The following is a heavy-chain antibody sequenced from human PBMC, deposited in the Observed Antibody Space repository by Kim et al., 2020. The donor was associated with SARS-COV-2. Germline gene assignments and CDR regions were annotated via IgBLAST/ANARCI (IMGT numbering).Heavy chain of an antibody. J-gene: IGHJ3*02. D-gene: IGHD6-19*01. CDR1: GGSISSSSYY. CDR2: IYYSGST. Sequence: SETLSLTCTVSGGSISSSSYYWGWIRQPPGKGLEWIGSIYYSGSTYYNPSLKSRVTISVDTSKNQFSLKLSSVTAADTAVYYCARHPKSETTARTDYSSGWYSGPHGAFDIWGQGTMVTVSS. V-gene: IGHV4-39*01. CDR3: ARHPKSETTARTDYSSGWYSGPHGAFDI.